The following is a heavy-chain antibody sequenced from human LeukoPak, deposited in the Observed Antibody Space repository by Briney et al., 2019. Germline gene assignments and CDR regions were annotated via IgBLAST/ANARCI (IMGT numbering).Heavy chain of an antibody. CDR3: VGTYCGGDCYAMYAFDF. CDR1: GDSIYNYY. D-gene: IGHD2-21*02. J-gene: IGHJ3*01. Sequence: PSETLSLTCSVSGDSIYNYYWSWIRQPPGKRLEWIGYIYYNGSTNYNPSLKSRVTFSVDTSRSQFALRLSSVTAADTAVYYCVGTYCGGDCYAMYAFDFWGQGTVVSVSS. V-gene: IGHV4-59*08. CDR2: IYYNGST.